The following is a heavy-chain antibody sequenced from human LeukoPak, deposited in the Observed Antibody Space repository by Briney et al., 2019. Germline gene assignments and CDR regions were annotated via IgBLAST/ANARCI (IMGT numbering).Heavy chain of an antibody. D-gene: IGHD5-12*01. J-gene: IGHJ4*02. CDR1: GFTFDDYG. Sequence: PGGSLRLSCAASGFTFDDYGMSWVRQAPGKGLEWVSGINWNGGSTGYADPVKGRFTISRDNAKNPLYLQMNSLRAEDTALYYCARGVATITSYFDYWGQGTLVTVSS. CDR2: INWNGGST. CDR3: ARGVATITSYFDY. V-gene: IGHV3-20*04.